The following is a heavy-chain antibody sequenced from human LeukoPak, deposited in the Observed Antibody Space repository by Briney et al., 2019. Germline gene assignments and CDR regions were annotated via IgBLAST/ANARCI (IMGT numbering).Heavy chain of an antibody. D-gene: IGHD3-22*01. CDR3: AKAAYYYDSSGYFPN. V-gene: IGHV3-30*18. CDR1: GFTFSSYG. J-gene: IGHJ4*02. CDR2: ISYDGSNK. Sequence: GGSLRLSCAASGFTFSSYGMHWVRQAPGKGLEWVAVISYDGSNKYYADSVKGRFTISRDNSKNTLYLQMNSLRAEDTAVYYCAKAAYYYDSSGYFPNWGQGTLVTVSS.